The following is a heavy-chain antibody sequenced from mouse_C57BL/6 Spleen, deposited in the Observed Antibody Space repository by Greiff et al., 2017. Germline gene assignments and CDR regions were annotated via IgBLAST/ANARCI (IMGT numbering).Heavy chain of an antibody. V-gene: IGHV1-18*01. CDR2: INPNNGGT. CDR1: GYTSTDYN. CDR3: ARRGGSSYWYFDV. J-gene: IGHJ1*03. D-gene: IGHD1-1*01. Sequence: VQLQQSGPELVKPGASVKIPCKASGYTSTDYNMDWVKQSHGKSLEWIGDINPNNGGTIYNQKFKGKATLTVDKSSSTAYIELRSLTSEDTAVYYCARRGGSSYWYFDVWGTGTTVTVSS.